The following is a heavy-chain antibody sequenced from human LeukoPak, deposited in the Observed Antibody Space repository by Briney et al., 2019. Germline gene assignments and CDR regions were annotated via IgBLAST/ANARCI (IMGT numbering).Heavy chain of an antibody. V-gene: IGHV3-20*04. J-gene: IGHJ4*02. CDR3: ARDRLGPSFSVSHFDL. D-gene: IGHD3-3*02. CDR1: GFTFVDYG. CDR2: INYNGAIT. Sequence: GGSLRLSCATSGFTFVDYGLSWVRRAPGKGLEWLCAINYNGAITDYADSVKGRFTISRDNAKNSLYLLMDSLRAEDTALYYCARDRLGPSFSVSHFDLWGQGTLVTVSS.